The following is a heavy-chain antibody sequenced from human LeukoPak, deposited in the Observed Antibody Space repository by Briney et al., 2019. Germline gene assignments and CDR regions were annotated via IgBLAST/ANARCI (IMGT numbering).Heavy chain of an antibody. CDR2: ISNSGREI. CDR3: AREKDYYYYMDV. Sequence: PGGSLRLSCTASGFTFSDSYMTWIRQAPGKGLEWVSYISNSGREINYADSVKGRFTISRDNAMSSLYLQMNSLRAEDTAVYYCAREKDYYYYMDVWGKGTTVTISS. CDR1: GFTFSDSY. J-gene: IGHJ6*03. V-gene: IGHV3-11*01.